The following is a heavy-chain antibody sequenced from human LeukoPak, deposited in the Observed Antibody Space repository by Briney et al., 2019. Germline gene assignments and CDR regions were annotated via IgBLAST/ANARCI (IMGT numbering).Heavy chain of an antibody. Sequence: GRSLRLSCAVSGFTFSSFSMHWVRQAPGKGLEWVALISYDGSNEFYADSVRGRFTISRDNSKGTLYLQMNSLRAEDTATYYCARNRGVTSGYDYFDYWGQGTLVSVSS. J-gene: IGHJ4*02. V-gene: IGHV3-30-3*01. CDR3: ARNRGVTSGYDYFDY. CDR1: GFTFSSFS. CDR2: ISYDGSNE. D-gene: IGHD5-12*01.